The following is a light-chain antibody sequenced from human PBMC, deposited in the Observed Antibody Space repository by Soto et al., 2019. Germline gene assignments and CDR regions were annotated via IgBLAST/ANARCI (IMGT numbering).Light chain of an antibody. CDR2: DAS. J-gene: IGKJ1*01. Sequence: DIQMTQSPSTLSASVGDSVPITCRARQSINIWLAWYQQKPGKAPKLLIYDASILESGVPSRFSGSGSGTEFTLTITSLKPDEFATDYCQQYNSYRTVGQGTKGEIK. CDR3: QQYNSYRT. V-gene: IGKV1-5*01. CDR1: QSINIW.